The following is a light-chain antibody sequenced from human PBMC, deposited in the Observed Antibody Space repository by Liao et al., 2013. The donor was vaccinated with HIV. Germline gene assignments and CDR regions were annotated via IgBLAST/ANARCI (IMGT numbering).Light chain of an antibody. Sequence: SYELTQPPSVSVAPGKTARITCGGNNIGSKSVHWYQQKPGQAPVLVIYYDSDRPSGIPERFSGSNSGNTATLTISRVEGGDEADYYCQVWDSSGDHPRVFGGGTKLTVL. CDR1: NIGSKS. V-gene: IGLV3-21*04. CDR2: YDS. J-gene: IGLJ3*02. CDR3: QVWDSSGDHPRV.